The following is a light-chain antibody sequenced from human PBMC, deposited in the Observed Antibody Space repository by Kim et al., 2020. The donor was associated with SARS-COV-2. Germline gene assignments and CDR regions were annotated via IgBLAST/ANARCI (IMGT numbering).Light chain of an antibody. J-gene: IGKJ1*01. CDR3: QQYGSSPL. CDR1: QSVGSSY. Sequence: SVSPGERAALACRASQSVGSSYLAWYQQKPGQAPWLLIYGASSRATGIPDRFSGSGSETDFTLTISRLETEDFAVYYCQQYGSSPLFGQGTKVDIK. V-gene: IGKV3-20*01. CDR2: GAS.